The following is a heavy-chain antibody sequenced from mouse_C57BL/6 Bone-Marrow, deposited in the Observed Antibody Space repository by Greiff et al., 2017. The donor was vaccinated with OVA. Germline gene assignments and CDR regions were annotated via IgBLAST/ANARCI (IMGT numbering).Heavy chain of an antibody. CDR2: IRSKSNNYAT. Sequence: EVKLMESGGGLVQPKGSLKLSCAASGFSFNTYAMNWVRQAPGKGLEWVARIRSKSNNYATYYADSVKDRFTISRDDSESMLYLQMNNLKAEDTAMYYCVRHEGLYSNYLHWYFDVWGTGTTVTVSS. CDR1: GFSFNTYA. V-gene: IGHV10-1*01. J-gene: IGHJ1*03. CDR3: VRHEGLYSNYLHWYFDV. D-gene: IGHD2-5*01.